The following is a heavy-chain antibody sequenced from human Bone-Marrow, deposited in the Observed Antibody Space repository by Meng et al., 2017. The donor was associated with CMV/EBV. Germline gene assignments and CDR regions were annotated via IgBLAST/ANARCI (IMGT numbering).Heavy chain of an antibody. V-gene: IGHV3-21*01. Sequence: GESLKISCAASGFTFSSYSMNWVRQAPGKGLEWVSSISSSSSYIYYADSVKGRFTISRDNAKNSLYLQMNGLRAEDPAVYYCAFGRSGLPPPWGPGTLVTVSS. CDR1: GFTFSSYS. D-gene: IGHD3-10*01. CDR3: AFGRSGLPPP. J-gene: IGHJ5*02. CDR2: ISSSSSYI.